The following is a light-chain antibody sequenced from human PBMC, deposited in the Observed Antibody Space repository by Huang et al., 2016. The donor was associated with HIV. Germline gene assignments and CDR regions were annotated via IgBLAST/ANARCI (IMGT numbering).Light chain of an antibody. Sequence: DIQMTQSPSSLSATVGDRVTITCQARQDITSYLNWYQQKSGKAPKLLIYDASNLKTGVPSRFSGSGFGTDFTFTISSLQPEDIATYYCQQYDNLPLTFGGGTKVEIK. J-gene: IGKJ4*01. CDR2: DAS. V-gene: IGKV1-33*01. CDR1: QDITSY. CDR3: QQYDNLPLT.